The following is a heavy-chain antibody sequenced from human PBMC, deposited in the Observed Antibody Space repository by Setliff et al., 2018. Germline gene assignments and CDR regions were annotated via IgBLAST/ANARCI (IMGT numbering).Heavy chain of an antibody. Sequence: SETLSLTCSVSGGSISSGGFYWSWIRQSAGRGLEWIGHFHTGGATDYNLSLESRVTISLDSSKNQFSLRLSSVTAADAAVYFCAGESATIGEFPLYYFDKWGQGIPVTVSS. J-gene: IGHJ4*02. D-gene: IGHD3-10*01. V-gene: IGHV4-61*09. CDR2: FHTGGAT. CDR3: AGESATIGEFPLYYFDK. CDR1: GGSISSGGFY.